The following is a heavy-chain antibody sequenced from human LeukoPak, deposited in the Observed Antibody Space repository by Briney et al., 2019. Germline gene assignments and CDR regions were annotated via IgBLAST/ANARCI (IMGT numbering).Heavy chain of an antibody. CDR2: FDPEDGET. CDR1: GYTLTELS. J-gene: IGHJ3*02. D-gene: IGHD2-2*01. Sequence: ASVKVSCKVSGYTLTELSMHWVRQAPGKGLEWMGGFDPEDGETIYAQKFQGRVTMTEDTSTDTAYMELSSLRSEDTAVYYCATAIFRDIVVVPAAFPYAFDIWGQGTMVTVSS. CDR3: ATAIFRDIVVVPAAFPYAFDI. V-gene: IGHV1-24*01.